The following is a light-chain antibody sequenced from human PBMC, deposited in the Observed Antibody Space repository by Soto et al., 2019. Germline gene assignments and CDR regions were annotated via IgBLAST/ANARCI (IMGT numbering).Light chain of an antibody. CDR3: NSFTTSSTEV. CDR1: SSDIGSYNR. Sequence: QSALTQPASVSGSPGQSITISCTGTSSDIGSYNRVSWYQQPPGTAPKLIIYEVNNRPSGVPDRFSGSKSGNTASLTISGLQAEDEADYYCNSFTTSSTEVFGPGTKGTVL. J-gene: IGLJ1*01. V-gene: IGLV2-18*02. CDR2: EVN.